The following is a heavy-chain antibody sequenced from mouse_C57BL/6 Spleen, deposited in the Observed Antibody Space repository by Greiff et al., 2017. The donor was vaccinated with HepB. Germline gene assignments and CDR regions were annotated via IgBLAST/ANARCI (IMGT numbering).Heavy chain of an antibody. CDR1: GYAFSSYW. Sequence: QVQLQQSGAELVKPGASVKISCKASGYAFSSYWMNWVKQRPGKGLEWIGQIYPGDGDTNYNGKFKGKATLTADKSSSTAYMQLSSLTSEDSAVYFCAREGSSYDYAMDYWGQGTSVTVSS. V-gene: IGHV1-80*01. D-gene: IGHD1-1*01. CDR3: AREGSSYDYAMDY. CDR2: IYPGDGDT. J-gene: IGHJ4*01.